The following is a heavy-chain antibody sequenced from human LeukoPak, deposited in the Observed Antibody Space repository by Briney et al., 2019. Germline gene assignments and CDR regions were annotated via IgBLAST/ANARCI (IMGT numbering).Heavy chain of an antibody. Sequence: GGSLRLSCAASGFTFSSYSMNWVRQAPGKGLEWVSSISSSGSYSDSVKGRFTISRDNAKNSLYLEMDSLRAEDTAVYYCARVPQEWELHPLDYWGQGTLVTVSS. CDR2: ISSSGS. CDR3: ARVPQEWELHPLDY. CDR1: GFTFSSYS. V-gene: IGHV3-21*01. J-gene: IGHJ4*02. D-gene: IGHD1-26*01.